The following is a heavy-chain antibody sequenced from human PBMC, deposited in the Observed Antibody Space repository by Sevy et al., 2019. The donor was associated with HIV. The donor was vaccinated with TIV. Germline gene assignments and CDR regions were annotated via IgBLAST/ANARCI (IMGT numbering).Heavy chain of an antibody. J-gene: IGHJ1*01. CDR2: IYSGGST. Sequence: GGSLRLSCAASGFTVSSNYMSWVRQAPGKGLEWVSVIYSGGSTYYADSVKGRFTISRDNSKNTLYLQMNSLRAEDTAVYYCARNSGYALGYFQHWGQGTLVTVSS. CDR3: ARNSGYALGYFQH. D-gene: IGHD3-22*01. CDR1: GFTVSSNY. V-gene: IGHV3-53*01.